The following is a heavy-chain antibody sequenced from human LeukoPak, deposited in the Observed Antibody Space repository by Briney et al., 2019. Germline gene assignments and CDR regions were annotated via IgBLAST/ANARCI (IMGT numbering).Heavy chain of an antibody. CDR3: ARNRGDGITIFGVAPRYYYGMDV. V-gene: IGHV1-18*01. Sequence: ASVKVSCKAYGYTFTSYGISWVRQAPGQGLEWMGWISAYNGNTNYAQKLQGRVTMTTDTSTSTAYMELRSLRSDDTAVYYCARNRGDGITIFGVAPRYYYGMDVWGQGTTVTVSS. CDR1: GYTFTSYG. CDR2: ISAYNGNT. D-gene: IGHD3-3*01. J-gene: IGHJ6*02.